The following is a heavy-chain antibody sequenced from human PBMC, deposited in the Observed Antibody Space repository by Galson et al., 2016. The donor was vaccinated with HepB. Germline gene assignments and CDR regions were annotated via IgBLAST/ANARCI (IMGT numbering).Heavy chain of an antibody. CDR2: ISSSSSTI. V-gene: IGHV3-48*02. D-gene: IGHD3-10*01. CDR1: GFTFSDYP. J-gene: IGHJ4*02. CDR3: AREIPSRGKSDY. Sequence: SLRLSCATSGFTFSDYPMYWIRQAPGRGLEWVSYISSSSSTIYYADSVKGRFTISRDNAKNSLYLQMNSLRDEDTAVYYCAREIPSRGKSDYWGQGTLVTVSS.